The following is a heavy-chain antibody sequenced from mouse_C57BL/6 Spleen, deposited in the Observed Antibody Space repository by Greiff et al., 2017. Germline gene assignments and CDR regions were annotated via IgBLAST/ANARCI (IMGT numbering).Heavy chain of an antibody. V-gene: IGHV5-17*01. J-gene: IGHJ2*01. Sequence: EVQLVESGGGLVKPGGSLKLSCAASGFTFSDYGMHWVRQAPEKGLEWVAYISSGSSTIYYADTVKGRFTIIRDNAKNSLFRELTRLRYEDTAMYYCAKPYCYGRIYCFDYWGQGTTVTVSS. CDR3: AKPYCYGRIYCFDY. CDR1: GFTFSDYG. D-gene: IGHD1-1*01. CDR2: ISSGSSTI.